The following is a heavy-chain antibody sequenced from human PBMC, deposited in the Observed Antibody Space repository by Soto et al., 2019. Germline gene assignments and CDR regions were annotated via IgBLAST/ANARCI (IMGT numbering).Heavy chain of an antibody. CDR3: ARSHYVVAAVDV. Sequence: QVQLQESGPGLVKPSETLSLTCTVSGASISSGDYYWSWIRQSPGKGLQWNGYIFHSGETSYTPSLESRLSTSIDGSKTQFSLNLNSVTTADTAVYFCARSHYVVAAVDVWGPATGVTVSS. CDR1: GASISSGDYY. D-gene: IGHD3-10*02. CDR2: IFHSGET. V-gene: IGHV4-30-4*08. J-gene: IGHJ3*01.